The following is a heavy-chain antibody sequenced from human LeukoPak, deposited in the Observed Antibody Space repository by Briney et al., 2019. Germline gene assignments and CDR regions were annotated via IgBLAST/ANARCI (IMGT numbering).Heavy chain of an antibody. Sequence: GGSLRLSCAASGFTFSSYGMHWVRQAPGKGLEWVAVIWYDGSNKYYADSVKGRFTISRDNSKNTLYLQMNSLRAEDTAVYYCARDRGLLWFGELFYGMDVWGQGTTVTVSS. CDR2: IWYDGSNK. CDR1: GFTFSSYG. V-gene: IGHV3-33*01. CDR3: ARDRGLLWFGELFYGMDV. J-gene: IGHJ6*02. D-gene: IGHD3-10*01.